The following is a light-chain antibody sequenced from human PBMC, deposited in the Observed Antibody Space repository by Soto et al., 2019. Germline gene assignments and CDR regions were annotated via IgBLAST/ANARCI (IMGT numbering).Light chain of an antibody. CDR1: SSDVGGYNY. Sequence: QSVLTQPASVSGSPGQSITISCTGTSSDVGGYNYVSWYQQHPGKAPKLMIYDVSNRPSGVSNRFSGSKSGNTASLTISALQAEDEADYYCSSYTSSSTRVFGTGTKLTVL. CDR3: SSYTSSSTRV. CDR2: DVS. V-gene: IGLV2-14*01. J-gene: IGLJ1*01.